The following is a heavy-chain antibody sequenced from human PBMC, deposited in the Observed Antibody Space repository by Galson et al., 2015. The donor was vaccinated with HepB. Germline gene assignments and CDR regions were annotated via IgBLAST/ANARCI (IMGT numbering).Heavy chain of an antibody. D-gene: IGHD2-8*01. Sequence: SETLSLTCAVSGGSISSSNWWTWVRQPPGKGLEWIGEIYHSGSTNYNPSLKSRVTISVDKSKNQFSLKLNSVTAADTAVYYCASQRDRDDAPFDYWGQGTLVTVSS. CDR1: GGSISSSNW. J-gene: IGHJ4*02. CDR2: IYHSGST. V-gene: IGHV4-4*02. CDR3: ASQRDRDDAPFDY.